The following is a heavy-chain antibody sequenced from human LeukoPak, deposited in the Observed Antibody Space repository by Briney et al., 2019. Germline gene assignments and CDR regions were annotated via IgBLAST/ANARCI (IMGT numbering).Heavy chain of an antibody. J-gene: IGHJ3*02. CDR2: INSGDSNT. CDR3: ARDRGYALDM. Sequence: GGSLRLSCAASGFSFSKNWMHWVRQAPGKGLVWISRINSGDSNTFYADSVKGRFTISRDNGKNTVYLDMNSLRVEDTALYYCARDRGYALDMWGQGTMATVSS. D-gene: IGHD3-10*01. V-gene: IGHV3-74*01. CDR1: GFSFSKNW.